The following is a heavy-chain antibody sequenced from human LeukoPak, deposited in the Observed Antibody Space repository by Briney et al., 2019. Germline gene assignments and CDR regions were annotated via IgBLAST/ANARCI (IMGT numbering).Heavy chain of an antibody. Sequence: PGGSLRLSCAASGFTFSSYAMSWVRQAPGKGLEWVSVIYSGGSTYYADSVKGRFTISRDNSKNTLYLQMNSLRAEDTAVYYCARSTPGPMDVWGKGTTVTISS. CDR1: GFTFSSYA. J-gene: IGHJ6*03. CDR2: IYSGGST. CDR3: ARSTPGPMDV. D-gene: IGHD1-1*01. V-gene: IGHV3-66*01.